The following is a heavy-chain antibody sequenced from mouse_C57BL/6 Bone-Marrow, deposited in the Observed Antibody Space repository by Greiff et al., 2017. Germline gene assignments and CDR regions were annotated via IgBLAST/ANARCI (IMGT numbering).Heavy chain of an antibody. CDR2: IYPSDSET. CDR3: ARSDVYPIFYY. D-gene: IGHD6-5*01. Sequence: QVQLQQPGAELVRPGSSVKLSCKASGYTFTSYWMDWVKQRPGQGLEWIGNIYPSDSETHYNQKFKDKATLTVDKSSSTSYMQISSLTSEDSAVYYCARSDVYPIFYYWGQGTTLTVSS. CDR1: GYTFTSYW. J-gene: IGHJ2*01. V-gene: IGHV1-61*01.